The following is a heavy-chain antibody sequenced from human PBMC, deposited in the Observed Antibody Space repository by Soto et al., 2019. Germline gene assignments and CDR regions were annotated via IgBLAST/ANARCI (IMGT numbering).Heavy chain of an antibody. J-gene: IGHJ4*02. V-gene: IGHV1-69*06. CDR3: ASKAACGGDCYAFDS. D-gene: IGHD2-21*02. Sequence: QVYLVQSGAEVKKPGSSAKISCKASGGIFSSNTINWVRQAAGQGLEWMGGIIPLFGTANYAEKFQGRVTITADKSTKTAYMELTSLRSEDTAVYYCASKAACGGDCYAFDSWGQGTLVTVSS. CDR2: IIPLFGTA. CDR1: GGIFSSNT.